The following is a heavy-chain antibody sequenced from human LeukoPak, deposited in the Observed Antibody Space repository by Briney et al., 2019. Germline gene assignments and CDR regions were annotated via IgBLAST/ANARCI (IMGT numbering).Heavy chain of an antibody. CDR3: ARDRNYYDSSGYYYVPIDY. J-gene: IGHJ4*02. CDR1: GYTFNDYY. CDR2: IIPILGIA. D-gene: IGHD3-22*01. Sequence: SVKVSCKASGYTFNDYYMHWVRQAPGQGLEWMGRIIPILGIANYAQKFQGRVTITADKSTSTAYMELSSLRSEDTAVYYCARDRNYYDSSGYYYVPIDYWGQGTLVTVSS. V-gene: IGHV1-69*04.